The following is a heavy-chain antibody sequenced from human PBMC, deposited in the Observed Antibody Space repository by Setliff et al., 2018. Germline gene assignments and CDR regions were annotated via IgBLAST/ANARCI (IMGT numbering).Heavy chain of an antibody. CDR3: ARESATYGEFPLYYFDK. V-gene: IGHV4-61*09. Sequence: SETLSLTCSVSGGSISSGGFYWRWIRQSAGRGLEWIGHFHTGGATDYNLSLRSRVTISLDSSKNQFSLRLSSVTAADAAVYFCARESATYGEFPLYYFDKWGQGIPVTVSS. J-gene: IGHJ4*02. D-gene: IGHD3-10*01. CDR1: GGSISSGGFY. CDR2: FHTGGAT.